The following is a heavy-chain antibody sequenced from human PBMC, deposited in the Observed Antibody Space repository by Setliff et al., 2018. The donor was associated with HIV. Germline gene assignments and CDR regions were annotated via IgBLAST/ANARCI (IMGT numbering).Heavy chain of an antibody. CDR2: IRSKAHGGTI. Sequence: GGSLRLSCATSGFTFGEYPMGWFRQAPGRGLEWVSFIRSKAHGGTIEYAASVKGRFTISRDDSKTIAYLQMSGLKTEDTAVYFCTRDDPPGYCSSTTCPYLFDYWGRGTLVTVSS. J-gene: IGHJ4*02. CDR1: GFTFGEYP. CDR3: TRDDPPGYCSSTTCPYLFDY. D-gene: IGHD2-2*01. V-gene: IGHV3-49*03.